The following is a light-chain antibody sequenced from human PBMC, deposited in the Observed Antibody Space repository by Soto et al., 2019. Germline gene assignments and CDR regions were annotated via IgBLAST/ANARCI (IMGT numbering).Light chain of an antibody. CDR1: QSISKY. J-gene: IGKJ1*01. CDR2: EAS. CDR3: QQYNQWPPT. V-gene: IGKV3-15*01. Sequence: DIVMTQSPATLSVSPGERAALSCRASQSISKYLAWYQQKPGQVPRPLIYEASTRATGIPARFSASQSGTEFTLTISSLQSEDFAVYYCQQYNQWPPTFGQGTKVEIK.